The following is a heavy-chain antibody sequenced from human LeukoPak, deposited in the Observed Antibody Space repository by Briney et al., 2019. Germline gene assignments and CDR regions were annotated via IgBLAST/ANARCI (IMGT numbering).Heavy chain of an antibody. Sequence: SETLSLTCAVSGGSISSYYWSWIRQPPGKGLEWIGYIYYSGSTNYNPSLKSRVTISVDTSKNQFSLKLSSVTAADTAVYYCARHHSSGWYYFDYWGQGTLVTVSS. D-gene: IGHD6-19*01. J-gene: IGHJ4*02. CDR3: ARHHSSGWYYFDY. V-gene: IGHV4-59*08. CDR1: GGSISSYY. CDR2: IYYSGST.